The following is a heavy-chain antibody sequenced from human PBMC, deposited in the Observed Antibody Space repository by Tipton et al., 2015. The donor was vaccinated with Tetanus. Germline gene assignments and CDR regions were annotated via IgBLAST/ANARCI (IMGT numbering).Heavy chain of an antibody. D-gene: IGHD2-8*01. Sequence: SLRLSCAASGFTFSRYAMHWVRQAPGKGLEWVAVITFDGSTKYYADSVEGRFTLSRDNAKNSLHLQMNTLRAEDTALYYCARGKWWLDPWGQGTLITVSS. CDR3: ARGKWWLDP. J-gene: IGHJ5*02. CDR2: ITFDGSTK. CDR1: GFTFSRYA. V-gene: IGHV3-30-3*01.